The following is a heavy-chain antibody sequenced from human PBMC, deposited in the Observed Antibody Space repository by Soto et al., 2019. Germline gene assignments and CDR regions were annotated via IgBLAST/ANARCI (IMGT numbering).Heavy chain of an antibody. CDR1: GVTFSSYA. CDR3: ARDKKPGIAAAGTYGMDV. J-gene: IGHJ6*02. D-gene: IGHD6-13*01. CDR2: IIPIFGTA. V-gene: IGHV1-69*13. Sequence: SVKVSCKASGVTFSSYAISWVRQAPVQGLEWMGGIIPIFGTANYAQKFQGRVTITADESTSTAYMELSSLRSEDTAVYYCARDKKPGIAAAGTYGMDVWGQGTTVTVSS.